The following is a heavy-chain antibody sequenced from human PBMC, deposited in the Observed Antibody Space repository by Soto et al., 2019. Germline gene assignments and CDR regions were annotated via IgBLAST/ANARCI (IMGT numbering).Heavy chain of an antibody. J-gene: IGHJ4*02. CDR2: INHSGST. CDR1: GGSFSGYY. V-gene: IGHV4-34*01. D-gene: IGHD6-19*01. CDR3: AGTPSIAVAVPGPHTIHEIDY. Sequence: QVQLQQWGAGLLKPSETLSLTCAVYGGSFSGYYWSWIRQPPGKGVEWIGEINHSGSTNYNPSLKSRVTISVDTSKNQFSLKLSSVTAADTAVYYCAGTPSIAVAVPGPHTIHEIDYCGQGTLVTVSA.